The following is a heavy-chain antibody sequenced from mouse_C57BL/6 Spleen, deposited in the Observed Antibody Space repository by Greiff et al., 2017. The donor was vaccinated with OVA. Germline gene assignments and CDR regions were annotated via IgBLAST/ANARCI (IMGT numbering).Heavy chain of an antibody. Sequence: EVHLVESGGGLVQPKGSLKLSCAASGFSFNTYAMNWVRQAPGKGLEWVARIRSKSNNYATYYADSVKDRFTISRDDSESMLYLQMNNLKTEDTAMYYCVRPYKGGAMDYWGQGTSVTVSS. CDR3: VRPYKGGAMDY. V-gene: IGHV10-1*01. J-gene: IGHJ4*01. D-gene: IGHD1-3*01. CDR2: IRSKSNNYAT. CDR1: GFSFNTYA.